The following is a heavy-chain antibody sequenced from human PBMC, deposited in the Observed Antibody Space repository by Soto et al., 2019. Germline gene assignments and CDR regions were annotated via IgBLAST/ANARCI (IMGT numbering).Heavy chain of an antibody. V-gene: IGHV4-34*01. CDR3: ARRSGYSYGTGGTYNWFDP. CDR2: INHSGST. CDR1: GGSFSGYY. J-gene: IGHJ5*02. Sequence: SATLYLTCAVYGGSFSGYYWSWIRQPPGKWLERIGEINHSGSTNYNPSLKSRVTISVDTSKNQFSLKLSSVTAADTAVYYCARRSGYSYGTGGTYNWFDPWGQGXLVTVSS. D-gene: IGHD5-18*01.